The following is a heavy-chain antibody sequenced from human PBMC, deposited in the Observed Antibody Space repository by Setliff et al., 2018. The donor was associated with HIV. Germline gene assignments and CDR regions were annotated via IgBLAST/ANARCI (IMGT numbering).Heavy chain of an antibody. CDR1: GHTFTNYD. CDR2: MNPNSGVS. CDR3: ARGKGVGGVIITGGLDV. D-gene: IGHD3-10*01. Sequence: EASVKVSCKPSGHTFTNYDIHWMRRATGQGLEWMGWMNPNSGVSGYALKFHDRVTMTRDTSITTAYMELSRLTSEDTAVYYCARGKGVGGVIITGGLDVWGQGTTVTVSS. J-gene: IGHJ6*02. V-gene: IGHV1-8*01.